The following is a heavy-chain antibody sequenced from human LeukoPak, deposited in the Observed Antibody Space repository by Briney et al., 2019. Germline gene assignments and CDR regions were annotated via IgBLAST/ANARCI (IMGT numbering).Heavy chain of an antibody. Sequence: GGSLRLSCAASGFTFSSYSMNWVRQAPGKGLEWVSSISSSSSYIYYADSVKGRFTISRDNAKNSLYLQMNSLRAEDTAVYYCARDHTGFDRYYFDYWGQGTLVTVSS. CDR1: GFTFSSYS. V-gene: IGHV3-21*01. J-gene: IGHJ4*02. CDR2: ISSSSSYI. CDR3: ARDHTGFDRYYFDY. D-gene: IGHD4-17*01.